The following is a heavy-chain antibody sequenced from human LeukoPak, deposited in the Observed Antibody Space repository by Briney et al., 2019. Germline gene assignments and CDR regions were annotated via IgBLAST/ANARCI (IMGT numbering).Heavy chain of an antibody. V-gene: IGHV1-69*06. CDR3: ARAYSSGWYVGY. J-gene: IGHJ4*02. CDR1: GGTFSSYA. D-gene: IGHD6-19*01. CDR2: IIPIFGTA. Sequence: ASVMVSCKASGGTFSSYAISWVRQAPGQGLEWMGGIIPIFGTANYAQKFQGRVTITADKSTSTAYMELSSLRSEDTAVYYCARAYSSGWYVGYWGRGTLVTVSS.